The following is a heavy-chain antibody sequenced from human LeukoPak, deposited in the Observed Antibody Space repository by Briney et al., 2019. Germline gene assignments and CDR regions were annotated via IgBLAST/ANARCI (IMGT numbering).Heavy chain of an antibody. J-gene: IGHJ6*03. V-gene: IGHV1-8*03. Sequence: ASVKVSCKASGYTFTSYDINWVRQATGQGLEWMGWMNPNSGNTGYAQKFQGRVTITRNTSISTAYMELGSLRSEDTAVYYCARGRMYCSSTSCRGRKYYYMDVWGKGTTVTVSS. CDR1: GYTFTSYD. D-gene: IGHD2-2*01. CDR2: MNPNSGNT. CDR3: ARGRMYCSSTSCRGRKYYYMDV.